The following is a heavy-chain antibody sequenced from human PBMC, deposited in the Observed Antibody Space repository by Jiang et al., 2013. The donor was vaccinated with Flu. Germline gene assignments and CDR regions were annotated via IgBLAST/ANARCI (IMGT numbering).Heavy chain of an antibody. Sequence: VQLVESGGGLVQPGGSLRLSCAASGFTFSSYAMSWVRQAPGKGLEWVSAISGSGGSTYYADSVKGRFTISRDNSKNTLYLQMNSLRAEDTAVYYCAKETYYYDSSITYYFDYWAREPWSPSPQ. V-gene: IGHV3-23*04. CDR3: AKETYYYDSSITYYFDY. J-gene: IGHJ4*02. CDR1: GFTFSSYA. D-gene: IGHD3-22*01. CDR2: ISGSGGST.